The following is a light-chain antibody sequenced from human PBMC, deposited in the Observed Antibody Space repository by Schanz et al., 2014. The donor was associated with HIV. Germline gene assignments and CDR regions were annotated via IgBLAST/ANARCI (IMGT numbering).Light chain of an antibody. CDR3: LQHNTYPLT. CDR1: QSISSW. V-gene: IGKV1-5*03. CDR2: KAS. J-gene: IGKJ5*01. Sequence: DIQMTQSPSTLSASVGDRVTLTCRASQSISSWLAWYQQKPGKAPKLLIYKASTLDSGVPSRFSGSGSGTEFTLNISSLQPDDFATYYGLQHNTYPLTFGQGTRLDIK.